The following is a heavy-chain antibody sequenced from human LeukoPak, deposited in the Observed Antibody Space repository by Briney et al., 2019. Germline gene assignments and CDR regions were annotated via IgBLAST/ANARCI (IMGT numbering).Heavy chain of an antibody. Sequence: PGGSLRLSCSASGFTFSNYWMSWVRQAPGKGLEWVSSISSSSSYIYYADSVKGRFTISRDNAKNSLYLQMNSLRAEDTAVYYCARGLDYYGSGSYVDVWGQGTTVTVSS. D-gene: IGHD3-10*01. V-gene: IGHV3-21*01. CDR3: ARGLDYYGSGSYVDV. CDR2: ISSSSSYI. J-gene: IGHJ6*02. CDR1: GFTFSNYW.